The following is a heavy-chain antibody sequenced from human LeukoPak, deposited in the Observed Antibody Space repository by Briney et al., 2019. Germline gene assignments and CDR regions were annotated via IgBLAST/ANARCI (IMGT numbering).Heavy chain of an antibody. CDR1: GGSISSYY. CDR2: IYYSGST. D-gene: IGHD6-19*01. J-gene: IGHJ4*02. V-gene: IGHV4-59*01. Sequence: SETLSLTCTVSGGSISSYYWSWIRQPPGKGLEWIGYIYYSGSTNYNPSLTSRVTISVDTSKNQFSLNLNSVTAADTAVYYCARASSGWYGLFDYWGQGTLVAVSS. CDR3: ARASSGWYGLFDY.